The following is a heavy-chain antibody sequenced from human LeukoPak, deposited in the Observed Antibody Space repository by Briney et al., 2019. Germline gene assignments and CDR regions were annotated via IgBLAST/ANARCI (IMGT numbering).Heavy chain of an antibody. J-gene: IGHJ5*02. D-gene: IGHD2-2*01. V-gene: IGHV4-39*01. CDR3: ARQEIVVVPAAKDTNWFDP. CDR1: GGSISSSSYY. Sequence: ETLSLTCTVSGGSISSSSYYWGWIRQPPGKGLEWIGSIYYSGSTYYNPSLKSRVTISVDTSKNQFSLKLSSVTAADTAVYYCARQEIVVVPAAKDTNWFDPWGQGTPVTVSS. CDR2: IYYSGST.